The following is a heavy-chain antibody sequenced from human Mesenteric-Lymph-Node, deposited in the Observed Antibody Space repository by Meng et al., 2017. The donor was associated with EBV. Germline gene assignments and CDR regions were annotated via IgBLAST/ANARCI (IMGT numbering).Heavy chain of an antibody. V-gene: IGHV4-4*02. Sequence: GHRPDSGPGMGKPSGTLSLTWAVSGGSISSTNWWSWVRQPPGKGLEWIGEIYHSGSTNYNPSLKSRVTISLDKSKNQFSLKLSSVTAADTAVYYCARVDYYDSSSLFDPWGQGTLVTVSS. D-gene: IGHD3-22*01. CDR3: ARVDYYDSSSLFDP. CDR2: IYHSGST. CDR1: GGSISSTNW. J-gene: IGHJ5*02.